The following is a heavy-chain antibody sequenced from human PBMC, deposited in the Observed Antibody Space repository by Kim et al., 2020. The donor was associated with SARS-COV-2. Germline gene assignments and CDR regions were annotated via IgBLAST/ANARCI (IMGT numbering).Heavy chain of an antibody. V-gene: IGHV3-21*01. D-gene: IGHD3-10*01. J-gene: IGHJ6*02. Sequence: GGSLRLSCVASGFTFSSYSMNWVRQAPGKGLEWVSSISSSSSYIYYADSVKGRFTISRDNAKNSLYLQMNSLRAEDTAVYYCARDLKGSGSYYNDYYYYGMDVWGQGTTVTLSS. CDR3: ARDLKGSGSYYNDYYYYGMDV. CDR2: ISSSSSYI. CDR1: GFTFSSYS.